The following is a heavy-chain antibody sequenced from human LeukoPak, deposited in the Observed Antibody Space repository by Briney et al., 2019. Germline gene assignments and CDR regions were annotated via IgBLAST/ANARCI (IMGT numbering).Heavy chain of an antibody. V-gene: IGHV3-7*01. D-gene: IGHD6-19*01. CDR3: ASLYSSGWYNYFDY. Sequence: GGSLRLSCAASGFTFNNSWMSWVRQAPGKGLEWVATIKPDGSAQYYVDSVKGRFTISRDNAKNSLYLQMNSLRAEDTAVYYCASLYSSGWYNYFDYWGQGTLVTVSS. CDR1: GFTFNNSW. CDR2: IKPDGSAQ. J-gene: IGHJ4*02.